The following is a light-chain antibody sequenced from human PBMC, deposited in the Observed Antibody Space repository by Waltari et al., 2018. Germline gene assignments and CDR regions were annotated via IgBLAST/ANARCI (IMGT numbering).Light chain of an antibody. CDR2: ADD. CDR1: RSNTGPNP. CDR3: AAWDDSLKGVL. Sequence: QSVLTQTHSVSDAPRQRVTISCSGSRSNTGPNPVNWYQQVPGKAPKLLVFADDLLPSGVSDRFSGSKSGTSASLAISGLRSEDEGVYFCAAWDDSLKGVLFGGGTKLTVL. V-gene: IGLV1-36*01. J-gene: IGLJ2*01.